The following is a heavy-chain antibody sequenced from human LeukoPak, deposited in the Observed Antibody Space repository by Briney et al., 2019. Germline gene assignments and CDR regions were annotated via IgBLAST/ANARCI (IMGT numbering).Heavy chain of an antibody. CDR1: GFTVSSNY. D-gene: IGHD3-10*01. Sequence: GGSLRLSCAASGFTVSSNYMSWVRQAPGKGLEWVSVIYSGGSTYYADSVKGGFTISRDNSKNTLYLQMNSLRAEDTAVYYCARGSDMVRGVRTQAFDIWGQGTMVTVSS. CDR3: ARGSDMVRGVRTQAFDI. CDR2: IYSGGST. V-gene: IGHV3-66*01. J-gene: IGHJ3*02.